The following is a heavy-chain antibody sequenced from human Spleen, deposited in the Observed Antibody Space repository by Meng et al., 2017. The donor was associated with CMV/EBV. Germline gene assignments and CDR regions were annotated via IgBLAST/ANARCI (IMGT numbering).Heavy chain of an antibody. Sequence: GSLRLSCTVSGGSISSYYWSWIRQPPGKGLEWIGHIYYSGSTNYNPSLKSRVTISVDTSKNQFSLKLSSVTAADTAVYYCARGARLGDVWGQGTTVTVSS. J-gene: IGHJ6*02. D-gene: IGHD6-25*01. CDR3: ARGARLGDV. CDR2: IYYSGST. CDR1: GGSISSYY. V-gene: IGHV4-59*01.